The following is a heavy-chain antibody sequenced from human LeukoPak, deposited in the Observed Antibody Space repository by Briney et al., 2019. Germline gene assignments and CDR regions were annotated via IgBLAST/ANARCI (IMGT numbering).Heavy chain of an antibody. J-gene: IGHJ4*02. CDR1: GCTFSSYA. CDR2: ISGSGGST. D-gene: IGHD2-2*01. CDR3: AKDLLQLLTYYFDY. Sequence: GGSLRLSCAASGCTFSSYAMSWVRQAPGKGLEWVSAISGSGGSTYYADSVKGRFTISRDNSKNTLYLQMNSLRAEDTAAYYCAKDLLQLLTYYFDYWGQGTLVTVSS. V-gene: IGHV3-23*01.